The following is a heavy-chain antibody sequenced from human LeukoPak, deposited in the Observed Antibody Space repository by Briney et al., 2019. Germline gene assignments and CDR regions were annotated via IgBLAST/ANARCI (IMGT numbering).Heavy chain of an antibody. V-gene: IGHV4-59*08. Sequence: SETLSLTCTVSGGSISRYYWSWIRQPPGKGLEWIGYIYYSGSTNYNPSLKSRVTISVDTSKNQFSLKLSSVTAADTAVYYCARLPRLTLEFDYWGQGTLVTVSS. CDR3: ARLPRLTLEFDY. CDR1: GGSISRYY. D-gene: IGHD1-1*01. J-gene: IGHJ4*02. CDR2: IYYSGST.